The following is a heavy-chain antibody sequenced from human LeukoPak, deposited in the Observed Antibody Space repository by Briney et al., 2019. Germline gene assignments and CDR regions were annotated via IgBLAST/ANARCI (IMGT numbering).Heavy chain of an antibody. Sequence: GASVKVSCKASGGTFSSYAISWVRQAPGQGLEWMGWISTYNGHTNYAQKLRGRVTMTTDTSTSTAYMELRTLRSDDTAVYYCATGSGHDPFDCWGQGTLVTVSS. J-gene: IGHJ4*02. V-gene: IGHV1-18*01. D-gene: IGHD6-25*01. CDR1: GGTFSSYA. CDR2: ISTYNGHT. CDR3: ATGSGHDPFDC.